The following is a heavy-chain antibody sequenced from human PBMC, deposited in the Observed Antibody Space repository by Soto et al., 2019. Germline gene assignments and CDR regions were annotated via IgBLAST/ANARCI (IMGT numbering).Heavy chain of an antibody. CDR1: GFTFDDYA. J-gene: IGHJ4*02. CDR2: ISWNSGSI. CDR3: AKDMSKEWLVGDFDY. Sequence: EVQLVESGGGLVQPGRSLRLSCAASGFTFDDYAMHWVRQAPGKGLEWVSGISWNSGSIGYADSVKGRFTISRDNAKNSLYLQMNSLRAEDTALYYCAKDMSKEWLVGDFDYWGQGTLVTVSS. D-gene: IGHD6-19*01. V-gene: IGHV3-9*01.